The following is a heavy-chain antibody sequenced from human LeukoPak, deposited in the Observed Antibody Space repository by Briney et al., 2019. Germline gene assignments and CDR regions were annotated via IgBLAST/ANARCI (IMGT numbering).Heavy chain of an antibody. V-gene: IGHV1-18*01. Sequence: GASVKVSCKASGYTFTSYGISWVRQAPGQGLEWMGWISAYNGNTNYAQKLQGRVTMTTDTSTSTAYIELRSLRSDDTAVYYCARDSSTSSNWFDPWGQGTLVTVSS. D-gene: IGHD2-2*01. CDR2: ISAYNGNT. CDR3: ARDSSTSSNWFDP. CDR1: GYTFTSYG. J-gene: IGHJ5*02.